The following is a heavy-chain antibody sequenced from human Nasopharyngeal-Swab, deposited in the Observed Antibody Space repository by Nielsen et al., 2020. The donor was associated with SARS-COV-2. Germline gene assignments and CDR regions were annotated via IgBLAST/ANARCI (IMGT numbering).Heavy chain of an antibody. CDR3: ARYDDYYDSSGYAY. J-gene: IGHJ4*02. Sequence: GESLKISCAASGFTFSSYAMTWVRQAPGKGLEWVSTISGRGATIYYADSVKGRFTVSRDNSKNTVSLQMSSLRAEDTAVYYCARYDDYYDSSGYAYWGQGTLVTVSS. V-gene: IGHV3-23*01. CDR1: GFTFSSYA. CDR2: ISGRGATI. D-gene: IGHD3-22*01.